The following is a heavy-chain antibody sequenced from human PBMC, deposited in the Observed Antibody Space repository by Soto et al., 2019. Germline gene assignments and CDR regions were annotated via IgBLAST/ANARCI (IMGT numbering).Heavy chain of an antibody. CDR2: IGSDGGGT. Sequence: GGSLRLSCSASGFTFGTYAMHWARLAPGKGLEYVSAIGSDGGGTYYADSVKGRFTISRDNSKNTLYLQMRSLRAEDTAIYQCVKQPGYYYDSSNYYTVWGEGSLVTV. CDR1: GFTFGTYA. V-gene: IGHV3-64D*06. D-gene: IGHD3-22*01. CDR3: VKQPGYYYDSSNYYTV. J-gene: IGHJ4*02.